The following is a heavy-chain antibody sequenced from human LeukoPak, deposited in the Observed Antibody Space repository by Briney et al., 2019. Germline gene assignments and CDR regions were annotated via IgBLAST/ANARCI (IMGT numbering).Heavy chain of an antibody. V-gene: IGHV1-18*01. Sequence: GASVKVSCTASGYTFTSYGISWVRQAPGQGLEWMGWISSYNGNTNYAQKLQGRATMTTDTSTSTAYMELRSLRSDDTAVYYCARGSFSSDGILTGPFDNWGQGTLVTVSS. D-gene: IGHD3-9*01. CDR1: GYTFTSYG. CDR3: ARGSFSSDGILTGPFDN. J-gene: IGHJ4*02. CDR2: ISSYNGNT.